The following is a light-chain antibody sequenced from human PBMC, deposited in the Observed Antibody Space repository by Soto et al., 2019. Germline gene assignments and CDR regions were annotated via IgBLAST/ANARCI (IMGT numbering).Light chain of an antibody. Sequence: VLTQSPGPLSLSPGESATLSCRASQTVSITYLTWYQQKPGQAPRLLIFGASKRATGIPDRFSGSGSGRDFTLTISGLEPEDFAVYYCQQYGSSEIIFGQGTRLEIK. CDR1: QTVSITY. CDR2: GAS. V-gene: IGKV3-20*01. J-gene: IGKJ5*01. CDR3: QQYGSSEII.